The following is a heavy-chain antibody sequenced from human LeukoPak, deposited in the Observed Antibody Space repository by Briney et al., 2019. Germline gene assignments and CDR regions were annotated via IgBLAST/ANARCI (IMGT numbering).Heavy chain of an antibody. V-gene: IGHV3-33*01. CDR3: ARDAEYSSSWQYY. D-gene: IGHD6-13*01. J-gene: IGHJ4*02. CDR1: GFTFSSDG. Sequence: PGGSLRLSCAASGFTFSSDGMHWVRQAPRRGLERVAVIWYDGSNKYYADSVKGRFTISRDNSKNTLYLQMNSLRAEHTAVYYCARDAEYSSSWQYYWGQGTLVTVSS. CDR2: IWYDGSNK.